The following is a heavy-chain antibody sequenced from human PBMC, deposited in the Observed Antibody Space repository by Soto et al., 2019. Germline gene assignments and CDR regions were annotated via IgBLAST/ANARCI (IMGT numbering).Heavy chain of an antibody. J-gene: IGHJ4*02. Sequence: EVQLVESGGGLVQPGGSLRLSCAASGFTYSSYDMHWVRQVTGKGLEWVSAIGTAGDAYYPNSVKGRFTISRENAKNSLYLQMNRLRAGDTAVYYCARAFITGVLDHWGQGTLVTVSS. CDR1: GFTYSSYD. V-gene: IGHV3-13*04. D-gene: IGHD3-10*01. CDR2: IGTAGDA. CDR3: ARAFITGVLDH.